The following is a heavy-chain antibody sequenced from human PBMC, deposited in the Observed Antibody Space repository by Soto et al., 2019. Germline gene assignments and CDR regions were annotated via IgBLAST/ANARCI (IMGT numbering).Heavy chain of an antibody. D-gene: IGHD3-22*01. CDR1: GGTFSSYT. Sequence: SVKVSCKASGGTFSSYTISWVRQAPGQGLEWMGRIIPILGIANYAQKFQGRVTITADKSTSTAYMELSSLRSEDTAVYYCARGDYYYDSSGYSPFGYWGQGTLVTVSS. J-gene: IGHJ4*02. CDR3: ARGDYYYDSSGYSPFGY. CDR2: IIPILGIA. V-gene: IGHV1-69*02.